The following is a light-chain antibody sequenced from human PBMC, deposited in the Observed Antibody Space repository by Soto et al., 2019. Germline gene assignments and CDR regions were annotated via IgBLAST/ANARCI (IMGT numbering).Light chain of an antibody. Sequence: DIQMTQSPSSLSASVGDRVTITCRASQSILNYLNSYQQKPGKAPKLLIYAASRLQGGVPSRFSGSGYGTDFTLTIRSLQPEDFATYYCQQSFRADTFGQGTKLEI. CDR1: QSILNY. CDR2: AAS. J-gene: IGKJ2*01. V-gene: IGKV1-39*01. CDR3: QQSFRADT.